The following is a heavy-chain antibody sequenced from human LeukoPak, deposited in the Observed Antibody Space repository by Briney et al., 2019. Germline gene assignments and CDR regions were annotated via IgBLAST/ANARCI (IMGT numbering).Heavy chain of an antibody. CDR3: ARDAGSSWYNAFDI. D-gene: IGHD6-13*01. CDR2: IWYDGSNK. CDR1: GFTFSSYG. Sequence: PGRSLRLSCAASGFTFSSYGMHWVRQAPGKGLEWVAAIWYDGSNKYYADSVKGRFTISRDNSKNTLYLQMNSLRAEDTAAYYCARDAGSSWYNAFDIWGQGTMVIVSS. V-gene: IGHV3-33*01. J-gene: IGHJ3*02.